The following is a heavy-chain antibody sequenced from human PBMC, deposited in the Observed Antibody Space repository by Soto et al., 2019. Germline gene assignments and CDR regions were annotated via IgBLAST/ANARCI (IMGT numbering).Heavy chain of an antibody. V-gene: IGHV1-18*01. Sequence: QVQLVQSGTEVKKPGASVKVSCKTSGYTFTNYGITWVRQAPGQGLEWMGWISPYNGNTNYAQNLQGRVSMTTDTPTSTDYMELRSLRSDDTAVYYCARGGVYCNAGSCPYNWFDPWGQGTLVTVSS. CDR2: ISPYNGNT. CDR1: GYTFTNYG. J-gene: IGHJ5*02. D-gene: IGHD2-15*01. CDR3: ARGGVYCNAGSCPYNWFDP.